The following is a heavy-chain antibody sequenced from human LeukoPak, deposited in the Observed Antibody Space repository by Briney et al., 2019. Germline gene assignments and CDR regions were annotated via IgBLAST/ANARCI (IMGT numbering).Heavy chain of an antibody. V-gene: IGHV1-8*02. D-gene: IGHD4-17*01. CDR1: GYTFTGYY. Sequence: ASVKVSCKASGYTFTGYYMHWVRQATGQGLEWMGWMNPNSGNTGYAQKIQGRVTMTTDTSTSTAYMELRSLRSDDTAVYYCARRGGKNYGDYVVYYYMDVWGKGTTVTVSS. CDR3: ARRGGKNYGDYVVYYYMDV. J-gene: IGHJ6*03. CDR2: MNPNSGNT.